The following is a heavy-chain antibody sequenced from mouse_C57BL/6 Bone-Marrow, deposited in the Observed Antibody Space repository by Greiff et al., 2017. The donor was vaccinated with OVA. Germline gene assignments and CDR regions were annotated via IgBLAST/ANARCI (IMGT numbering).Heavy chain of an antibody. CDR1: GYAFTNYL. CDR3: ARNHYGSSYEAMDY. V-gene: IGHV1-54*01. D-gene: IGHD1-1*01. Sequence: QVQLQQSGAELVRPGTSVKVSCKASGYAFTNYLIEWVKQRPGQGLEWIGVINPGSGGTNYNEKFKGKATLTADKSSSTAYMQLSSLTSEDSAVYFGARNHYGSSYEAMDYWGQGTSVTVSS. CDR2: INPGSGGT. J-gene: IGHJ4*01.